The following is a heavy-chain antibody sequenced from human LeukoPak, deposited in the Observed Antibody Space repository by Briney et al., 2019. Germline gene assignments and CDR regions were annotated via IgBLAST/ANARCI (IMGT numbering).Heavy chain of an antibody. Sequence: SETLSLTCTVSGYSISSGYYWGWIRQPPGKGLEWIGSIYHSGSTYYNPSLKSRVTISVDTSKNQFSLKLSSVTATDTAVYYCARGHSYSSSWDYWGQGTLVTVSS. D-gene: IGHD6-13*01. J-gene: IGHJ4*02. V-gene: IGHV4-38-2*02. CDR1: GYSISSGYY. CDR2: IYHSGST. CDR3: ARGHSYSSSWDY.